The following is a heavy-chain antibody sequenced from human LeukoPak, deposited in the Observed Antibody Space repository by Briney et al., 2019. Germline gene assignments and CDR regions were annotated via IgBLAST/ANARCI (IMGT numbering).Heavy chain of an antibody. CDR3: VEGSWAN. CDR1: GFTFSSYA. Sequence: GGSLRLSCAASGFTFSSYAMSWVRQAPGKGLEWVSAISGSGGSTYYADSVKGRFTISRDTTKNTLYLQMNTLRTEDTAAYYCVEGSWANWGQGALVTVSS. CDR2: ISGSGGST. V-gene: IGHV3-23*01. D-gene: IGHD2-15*01. J-gene: IGHJ4*02.